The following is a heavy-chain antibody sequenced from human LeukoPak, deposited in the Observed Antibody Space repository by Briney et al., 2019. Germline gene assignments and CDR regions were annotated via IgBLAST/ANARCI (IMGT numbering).Heavy chain of an antibody. CDR2: IRSKANSYAT. V-gene: IGHV3-73*01. CDR1: GFTFSGSA. Sequence: HPGGSLRLSCAASGFTFSGSAMHWVRQASGKGLEWVGRIRSKANSYATAYAASVKGRFTISRDDSKNTAYLQMNSLKTEDTAVYYCTRPRGTEPNYYYYYMDVWGKGTTVTVSS. D-gene: IGHD3-10*01. CDR3: TRPRGTEPNYYYYYMDV. J-gene: IGHJ6*03.